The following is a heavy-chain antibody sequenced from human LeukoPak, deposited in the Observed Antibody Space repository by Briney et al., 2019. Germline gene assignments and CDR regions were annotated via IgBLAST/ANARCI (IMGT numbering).Heavy chain of an antibody. D-gene: IGHD6-13*01. CDR3: ARDPPGIAASGTYY. Sequence: KPGGSLRLSCAASGFTFSSYSMNWVRQAPGKGLEWVSSISSSSSYIYYADSVKGRFTISRDSSKNTLFLQMNSLRVEDTAVYYCARDPPGIAASGTYYWGQGTLVTVSS. CDR2: ISSSSSYI. CDR1: GFTFSSYS. V-gene: IGHV3-21*04. J-gene: IGHJ4*02.